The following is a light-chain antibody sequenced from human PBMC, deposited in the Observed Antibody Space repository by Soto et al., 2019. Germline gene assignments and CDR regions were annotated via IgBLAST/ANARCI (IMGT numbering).Light chain of an antibody. J-gene: IGKJ2*01. CDR1: RSLLHSNGRTY. CDR3: MQSVDNLT. V-gene: IGKV2D-29*01. Sequence: DIVMTQTPLSLSVTPGQSASISCKSSRSLLHSNGRTYLSWYVQKSGQTPQRLIHEVSVRFTGVPDRFSGSGSVTDFTLKISRVETEDAVIVYCMQSVDNLTFGQGTKLEIK. CDR2: EVS.